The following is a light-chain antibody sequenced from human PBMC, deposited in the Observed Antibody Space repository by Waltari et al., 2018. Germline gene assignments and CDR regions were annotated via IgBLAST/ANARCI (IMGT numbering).Light chain of an antibody. Sequence: DIVVTPSPDALAVSLGEGDTIPCKSSQRFLYRSNNKNYLAGYQQKPGHPPKLLIYWASTRESGVPDRFSGSGSGTDFTLTISSLQAEDVAVYYCQQYYSTIFTVGPGTKVDIK. J-gene: IGKJ3*01. CDR3: QQYYSTIFT. CDR2: WAS. V-gene: IGKV4-1*01. CDR1: QRFLYRSNNKNY.